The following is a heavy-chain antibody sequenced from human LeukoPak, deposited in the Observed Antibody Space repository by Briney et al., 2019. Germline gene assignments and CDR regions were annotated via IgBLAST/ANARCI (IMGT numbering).Heavy chain of an antibody. CDR3: AKGGYDYIEIAYFDY. D-gene: IGHD5-12*01. V-gene: IGHV3-23*01. CDR2: IIASSGST. CDR1: GFSFSSYW. J-gene: IGHJ4*02. Sequence: GGSLRLSCGASGFSFSSYWMSWVRETPGKGLEWVALIIASSGSTLYADSVKGRFTISRDNSKNMVYLQMNSLRAEDTAVYYCAKGGYDYIEIAYFDYWGQGTLVTVSS.